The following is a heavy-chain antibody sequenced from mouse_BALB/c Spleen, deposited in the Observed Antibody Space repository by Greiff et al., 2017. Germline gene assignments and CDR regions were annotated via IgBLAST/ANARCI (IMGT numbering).Heavy chain of an antibody. Sequence: VMLVESGPGLVAPSQSLSITCTVSGFSLTSYGVHWVRQPPGKGLEWLGVIWAGGSTNYNSALMSRLSISKDNSKSQVFLKMNSLQTDDTAMYYCARGGYGNYYFDYWGQGTTLTVSS. J-gene: IGHJ2*01. CDR3: ARGGYGNYYFDY. CDR2: IWAGGST. D-gene: IGHD2-10*02. CDR1: GFSLTSYG. V-gene: IGHV2-9*02.